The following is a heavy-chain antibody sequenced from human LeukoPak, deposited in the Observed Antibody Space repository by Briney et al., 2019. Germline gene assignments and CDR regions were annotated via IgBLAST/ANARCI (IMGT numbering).Heavy chain of an antibody. CDR1: GFTFSSYG. Sequence: GGSLRLSCAASGFTFSSYGMHWVRQAPGKGLEWVAAIWYDGSNTCYADSVKGRFTISRDNSKNTVYLQLNSLRAEDTAVYYCARVLSALRNDSFDVWGQGTMVTVSS. CDR3: ARVLSALRNDSFDV. J-gene: IGHJ3*01. CDR2: IWYDGSNT. V-gene: IGHV3-33*01.